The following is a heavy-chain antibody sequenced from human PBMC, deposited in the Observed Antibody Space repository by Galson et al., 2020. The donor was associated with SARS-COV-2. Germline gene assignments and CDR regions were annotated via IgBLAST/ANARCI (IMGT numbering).Heavy chain of an antibody. V-gene: IGHV3-48*02. CDR1: GFTFSGYS. CDR2: ITSSSSTI. Sequence: GGSLRLSCAVSGFTFSGYSMNWVRQAPGKGLEWVSYITSSSSTIYYADSVRGRFTVSRDNAKNSLYLQMNSLRDEDTAVYYCATEAHDYWGQGTLVTVSS. CDR3: ATEAHDY. J-gene: IGHJ4*02.